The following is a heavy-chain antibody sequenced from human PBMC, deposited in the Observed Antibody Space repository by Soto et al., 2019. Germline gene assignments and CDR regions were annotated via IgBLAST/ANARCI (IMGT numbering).Heavy chain of an antibody. CDR2: ISAHTGSS. J-gene: IGHJ4*02. V-gene: IGHV1-18*01. CDR1: GYTFTSSG. Sequence: GASVKVSCKASGYTFTSSGMSWVRQAPGQGLEWMGWISAHTGSSEYAQRFQGRVTMTTDRSTSTAYMELRSLRSEDTAVYYCARGGSGTVTSPVKYWGQGTLVTVSS. D-gene: IGHD4-4*01. CDR3: ARGGSGTVTSPVKY.